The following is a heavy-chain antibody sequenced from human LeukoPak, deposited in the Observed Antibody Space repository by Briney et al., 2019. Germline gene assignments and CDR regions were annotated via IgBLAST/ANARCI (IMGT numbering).Heavy chain of an antibody. CDR2: IYYSGST. Sequence: SETLSLTCTVSGGSISSYYWSWIRRPPGKGLEWIGYIYYSGSTNYNPSLKSRVTISVDTSKNQFSLKLSSVTAADTAVYYCARGFGSGWYEVDYWGQGTLVTVSS. V-gene: IGHV4-59*01. CDR1: GGSISSYY. D-gene: IGHD6-19*01. J-gene: IGHJ4*02. CDR3: ARGFGSGWYEVDY.